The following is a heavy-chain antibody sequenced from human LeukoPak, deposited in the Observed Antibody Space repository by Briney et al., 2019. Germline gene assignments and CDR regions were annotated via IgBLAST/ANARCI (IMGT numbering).Heavy chain of an antibody. Sequence: GGSLRLSCAASGFTFSRYGMHWVRQAPGKGLEWVAVISYDGSNKYYADSVKGRFTISRDNSKNTLYLQMNSLRAEDTAVYYCAKIWGSSWFLFDYWGQGTLVTVSS. CDR1: GFTFSRYG. CDR2: ISYDGSNK. CDR3: AKIWGSSWFLFDY. J-gene: IGHJ4*02. V-gene: IGHV3-30*18. D-gene: IGHD6-13*01.